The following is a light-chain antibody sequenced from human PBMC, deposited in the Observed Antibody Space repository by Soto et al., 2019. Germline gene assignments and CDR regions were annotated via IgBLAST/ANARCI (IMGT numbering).Light chain of an antibody. CDR3: QQDERSPTT. Sequence: EIGLTQSPGTLSLSPGERATLSCRASQSVSSTYLAWYQQKPGQAPSLLIYGASRRATGIPDRFSGSGSGTDFTLTISRLEPEDFAVYYCQQDERSPTTFGGGTKVEIK. CDR1: QSVSSTY. CDR2: GAS. V-gene: IGKV3-20*01. J-gene: IGKJ4*01.